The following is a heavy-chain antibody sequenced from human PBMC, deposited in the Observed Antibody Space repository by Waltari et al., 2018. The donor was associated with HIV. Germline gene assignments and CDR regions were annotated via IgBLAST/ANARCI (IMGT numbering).Heavy chain of an antibody. CDR3: ALDTGRLVWAGPNWYDP. CDR1: GFTFDDYA. D-gene: IGHD6-13*01. CDR2: IAWNGAAP. V-gene: IGHV3-9*01. J-gene: IGHJ5*02. Sequence: VESGGALVQPGGPLRLSCEASGFTFDDYAIHWVRQLPGQGLEWVSGIAWNGAAPGYAASVQGRFTIYRDNVKRSLFLQMHSLREEDTALYYCALDTGRLVWAGPNWYDPRGQGTRVTVSS.